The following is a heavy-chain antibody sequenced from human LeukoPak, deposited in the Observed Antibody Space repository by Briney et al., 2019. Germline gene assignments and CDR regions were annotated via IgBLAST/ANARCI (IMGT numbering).Heavy chain of an antibody. CDR1: GFTFSSYG. V-gene: IGHV3-30*02. CDR2: ARYDGMGK. D-gene: IGHD4/OR15-4a*01. Sequence: GGSLRLSCAASGFTFSSYGMHWVRQAPGKGLEWVAFARYDGMGKYYADSVKGRFTISRDNSKDTLYLQINSLIIDDTAVYYCAKSYGANFFDLWGRGTLVTVPS. CDR3: AKSYGANFFDL. J-gene: IGHJ4*02.